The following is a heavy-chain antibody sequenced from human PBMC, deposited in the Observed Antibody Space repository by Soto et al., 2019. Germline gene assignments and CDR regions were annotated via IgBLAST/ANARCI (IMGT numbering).Heavy chain of an antibody. J-gene: IGHJ4*02. Sequence: EVQLVESGGDLVQPGGSLRLSCAASGFTFSRYEMNWVRQAPGTGLEWISYISTSGSTIYYADSVKGRFTISRDNAKNARYLQMNSLRAEDTAVYYCARELAAAGSFDYWGQGTLVTVSS. V-gene: IGHV3-48*03. D-gene: IGHD6-13*01. CDR1: GFTFSRYE. CDR3: ARELAAAGSFDY. CDR2: ISTSGSTI.